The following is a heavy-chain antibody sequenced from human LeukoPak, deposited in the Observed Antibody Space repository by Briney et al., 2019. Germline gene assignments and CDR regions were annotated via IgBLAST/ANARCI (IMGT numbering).Heavy chain of an antibody. Sequence: SETLSLTCTVSGGSISSYYWGWIRQPPGKGLEWIGSIYYSGSTYYNPSLKSRVTISVDTSKNQFSLKLSSVTAADTAVYYCARDPKGSGSYDWGQGTLVTVSS. CDR2: IYYSGST. D-gene: IGHD3-10*01. V-gene: IGHV4-39*07. J-gene: IGHJ4*02. CDR3: ARDPKGSGSYD. CDR1: GGSISSYY.